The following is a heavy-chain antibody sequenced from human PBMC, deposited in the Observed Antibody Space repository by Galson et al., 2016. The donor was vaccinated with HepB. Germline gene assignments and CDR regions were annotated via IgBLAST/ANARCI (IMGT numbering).Heavy chain of an antibody. J-gene: IGHJ6*02. D-gene: IGHD4-17*01. CDR2: IIPIFGTA. Sequence: SVKVSCKASGGTFSSYGISWVRQAPGQGLEWMGGIIPIFGTANYAQKFQGRVTITADESTSTVYMELSSLISEDTAVYYCARVYGNRYYYHGMEVWGQWTTVTVSS. CDR1: GGTFSSYG. V-gene: IGHV1-69*13. CDR3: ARVYGNRYYYHGMEV.